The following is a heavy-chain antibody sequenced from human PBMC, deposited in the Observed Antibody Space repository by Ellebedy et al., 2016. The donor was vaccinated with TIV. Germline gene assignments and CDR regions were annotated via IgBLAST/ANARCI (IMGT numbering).Heavy chain of an antibody. CDR2: IKQDGSEG. V-gene: IGHV3-7*01. CDR3: ARDRGVLLRVSYFDY. Sequence: GESLKISCAASRFTLSNHWMSWVRQAPGKGLEWVANIKQDGSEGYYVDSVKGRFTISRDNAMNSLYLQMNSLRAEDTAVYYCARDRGVLLRVSYFDYWGQGTLVTVSS. J-gene: IGHJ4*02. D-gene: IGHD3-10*01. CDR1: RFTLSNHW.